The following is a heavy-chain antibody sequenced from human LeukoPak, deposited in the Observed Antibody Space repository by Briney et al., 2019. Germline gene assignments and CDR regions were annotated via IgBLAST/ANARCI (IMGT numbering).Heavy chain of an antibody. CDR1: GFTFSSYS. J-gene: IGHJ6*02. CDR2: ISSSSSYI. Sequence: GSLRLSCAASGFTFSSYSMNWVRQAPGKGLEWVSSISSSSSYIYYADSVKGRFTISRDNAKNSLYLQMNSLRAEDTAVYYCARDGRFGELWFGMDVWGQGTTVTVSS. D-gene: IGHD3-10*01. CDR3: ARDGRFGELWFGMDV. V-gene: IGHV3-21*01.